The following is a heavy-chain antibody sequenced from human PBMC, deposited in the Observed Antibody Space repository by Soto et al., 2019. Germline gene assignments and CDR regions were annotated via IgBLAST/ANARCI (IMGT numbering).Heavy chain of an antibody. CDR3: TRQEGDSPFPFDY. V-gene: IGHV3-73*02. Sequence: EVQLVESGGGLVQPGESLKLSCAASGFIFSGSAMHWVRQASGKGLEWVGRIRSKANNYATAYTASVEGRFTISRDDSRNTAYLQMNTLKIEDTAGYYCTRQEGDSPFPFDYWGQGTLVTVSS. D-gene: IGHD2-21*02. J-gene: IGHJ4*02. CDR1: GFIFSGSA. CDR2: IRSKANNYAT.